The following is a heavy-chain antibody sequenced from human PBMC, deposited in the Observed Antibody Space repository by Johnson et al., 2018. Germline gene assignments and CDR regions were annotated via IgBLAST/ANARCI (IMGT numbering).Heavy chain of an antibody. V-gene: IGHV3-23*04. CDR3: AKAVVPAATPYFYYMDV. J-gene: IGHJ6*02. Sequence: VQLVQSGGGVVQPGRSLRLSCAASGFTFSSYAMNWVRQAPGKGLEWVSAIRGSGGSTYYADSVTGRFTISRANSQNTLYLQMNTLRAAETSVNYCAKAVVPAATPYFYYMDVWGQGTTVTVSS. D-gene: IGHD2-2*01. CDR2: IRGSGGST. CDR1: GFTFSSYA.